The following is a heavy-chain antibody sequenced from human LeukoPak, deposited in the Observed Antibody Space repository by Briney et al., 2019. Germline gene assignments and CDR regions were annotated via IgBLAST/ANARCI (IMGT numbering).Heavy chain of an antibody. J-gene: IGHJ1*01. CDR1: GGSISSGSYY. D-gene: IGHD3-3*01. Sequence: SQTLSLTCTVSGGSISSGSYYWSWIRRPAGKGLEWIGRIYTSGSTNYNPSLKSRVTISVDTSKNQFSLKLSSVTAADTAVYYCARGLRVTIFGVVIGNFQHWGQGTLVTVSS. CDR2: IYTSGST. V-gene: IGHV4-61*02. CDR3: ARGLRVTIFGVVIGNFQH.